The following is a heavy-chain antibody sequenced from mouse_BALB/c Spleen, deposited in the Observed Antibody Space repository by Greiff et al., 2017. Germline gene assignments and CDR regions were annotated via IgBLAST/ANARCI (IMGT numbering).Heavy chain of an antibody. V-gene: IGHV5-9-3*01. CDR3: AKDYDGCYDAMDY. D-gene: IGHD2-3*01. CDR2: ISSGGSYT. Sequence: EVKLVESGGGLVKPGGSLKLSCAASGFTFSSYAMSWVRQTPEKRLEWVATISSGGSYTYYPDSVKGRFTISRDNAKNTLYLQMSSLRSEDTAMYYCAKDYDGCYDAMDYWGQGTSVTVSS. J-gene: IGHJ4*01. CDR1: GFTFSSYA.